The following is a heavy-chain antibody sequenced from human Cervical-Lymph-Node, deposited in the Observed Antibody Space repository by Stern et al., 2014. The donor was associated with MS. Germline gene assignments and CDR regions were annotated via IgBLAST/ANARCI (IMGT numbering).Heavy chain of an antibody. CDR2: LFPGGSDI. CDR1: GYTFTSYW. Sequence: MQLVQSGPEVKRPGESLKISCQASGYTFTSYWIGWVRQMPGKGLEGIAILFPGGSDIRYSPSFQGQVTISADKSSSTAYLQWNTLKASDTAIYYCARQRYFDYWGQGTLVTVSS. V-gene: IGHV5-51*01. CDR3: ARQRYFDY. J-gene: IGHJ4*02.